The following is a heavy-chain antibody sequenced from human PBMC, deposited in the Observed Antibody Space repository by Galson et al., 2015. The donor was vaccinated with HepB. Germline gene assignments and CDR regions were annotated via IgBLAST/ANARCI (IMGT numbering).Heavy chain of an antibody. CDR3: ARTSSWLVLRGAFDI. Sequence: SLRLSCAASGFTFSSYAMHWVRQAPGKGLEWVAVISYDGSNKYYADSVKGRFTISRDNSKNTLYLQMNSLRAEDTAVYYCARTSSWLVLRGAFDIWGQGTMVTVSS. CDR2: ISYDGSNK. V-gene: IGHV3-30*04. J-gene: IGHJ3*02. D-gene: IGHD6-19*01. CDR1: GFTFSSYA.